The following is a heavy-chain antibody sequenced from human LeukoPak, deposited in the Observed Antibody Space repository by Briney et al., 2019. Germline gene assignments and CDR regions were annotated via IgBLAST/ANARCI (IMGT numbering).Heavy chain of an antibody. V-gene: IGHV4-59*08. J-gene: IGHJ4*02. Sequence: SETLSLTCTVSGGSISSYYWSWIRQPPGKGLEWIGDIYYSGSTNYNPSLKSRVTISVDTSKNQFSLKLSSVTAADTAVYYCARSPRFGELPRQFDYWGQGTLVTVSS. CDR3: ARSPRFGELPRQFDY. CDR2: IYYSGST. D-gene: IGHD3-10*02. CDR1: GGSISSYY.